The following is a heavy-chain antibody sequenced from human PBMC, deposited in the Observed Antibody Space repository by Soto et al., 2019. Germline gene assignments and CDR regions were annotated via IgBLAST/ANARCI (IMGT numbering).Heavy chain of an antibody. Sequence: QVQLVQSGAEVKQPGSSVKVSCKASGGTFSSYAISWVRQAPGQGLEWMGGIIPMFGTADHTQKFQGRVTITAVESTTTAYMELSSLRSEDTAIYYCARGYSYVNNFYYYYGMEVWGQGTTVTVSS. V-gene: IGHV1-69*01. CDR1: GGTFSSYA. D-gene: IGHD5-18*01. CDR2: IIPMFGTA. CDR3: ARGYSYVNNFYYYYGMEV. J-gene: IGHJ6*02.